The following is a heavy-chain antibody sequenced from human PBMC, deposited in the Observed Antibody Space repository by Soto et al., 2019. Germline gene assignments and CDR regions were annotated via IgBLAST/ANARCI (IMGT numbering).Heavy chain of an antibody. V-gene: IGHV5-51*01. CDR2: IYPGDSDT. J-gene: IGHJ3*02. D-gene: IGHD6-13*01. CDR3: ERCIAAAGPDAFDI. Sequence: GEPLQISWKGFGCSFISYWIGWVSQMTRKGLEWMGIIYPGDSDTRYSPSFQGQVTISADKSISTAYLQWSSLKASDTAMYYCERCIAAAGPDAFDIWGQGTMVTVSS. CDR1: GCSFISYW.